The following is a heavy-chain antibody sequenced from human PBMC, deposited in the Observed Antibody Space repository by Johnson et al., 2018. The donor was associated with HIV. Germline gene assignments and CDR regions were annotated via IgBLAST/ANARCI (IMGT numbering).Heavy chain of an antibody. CDR1: GFTFSSYG. D-gene: IGHD1-14*01. CDR3: GGDPSGADSFDI. V-gene: IGHV3-33*03. CDR2: IWFDGSNK. J-gene: IGHJ3*02. Sequence: QVQLVESGGGVVQPGTSLRLSCEASGFTFSSYGMHWVRQAPGKGLEWAAVIWFDGSNKYYADSVKGRFTISRDNSENTLYLQMNSLRAEDTPVYYCGGDPSGADSFDIWGQGTMVTVSS.